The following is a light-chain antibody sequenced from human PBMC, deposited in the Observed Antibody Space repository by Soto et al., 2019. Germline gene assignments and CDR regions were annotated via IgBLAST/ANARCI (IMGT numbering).Light chain of an antibody. J-gene: IGKJ5*01. CDR2: GAS. CDR3: QQYGDSPPIT. V-gene: IGKV3-20*01. CDR1: QSVSSSY. Sequence: EIVLTQSPGTLSLSPGERATLYCRASQSVSSSYLAWYQQKPGQAPRLLIYGASSRATGIPDRFSGSGSGTDFTLTISGLEPEDVAVYYCQQYGDSPPITCGQGTRLEIK.